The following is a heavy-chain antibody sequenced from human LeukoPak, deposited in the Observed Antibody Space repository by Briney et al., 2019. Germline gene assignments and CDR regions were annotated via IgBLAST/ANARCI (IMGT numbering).Heavy chain of an antibody. Sequence: GGSLRLSCAASGFTFSSYDMHWVRQATGKGLKWSSAIGPAGDTYYPGSVKGRLTISRENAKNSLYLQMNSLRAGDTAVYYCARGGQGDFWSGYYIDYYFDYWGQGTLVTVSS. J-gene: IGHJ4*02. CDR3: ARGGQGDFWSGYYIDYYFDY. D-gene: IGHD3-3*01. CDR2: IGPAGDT. CDR1: GFTFSSYD. V-gene: IGHV3-13*01.